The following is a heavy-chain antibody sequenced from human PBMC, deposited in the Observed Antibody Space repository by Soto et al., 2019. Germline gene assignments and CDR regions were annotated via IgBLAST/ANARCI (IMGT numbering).Heavy chain of an antibody. V-gene: IGHV3-23*01. CDR3: AKYSAPGYCRSTSCPFAS. CDR1: GFTLSGDS. CDR2: ISGSGGST. D-gene: IGHD2-2*01. Sequence: GGSVRLSCAASGFTLSGDSMSRLPQAPGKGLEWVSAISGSGGSTYYADSVKGRFTISRDNSKNTLYLQMNSLRAEDTAVYYFAKYSAPGYCRSTSCPFASCGQGP. J-gene: IGHJ4*02.